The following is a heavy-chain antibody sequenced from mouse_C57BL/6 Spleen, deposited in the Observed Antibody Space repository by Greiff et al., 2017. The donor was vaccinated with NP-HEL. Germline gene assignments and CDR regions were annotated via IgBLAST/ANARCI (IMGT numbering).Heavy chain of an antibody. J-gene: IGHJ4*01. CDR2: IYPGDGDT. V-gene: IGHV1-82*01. Sequence: QVQLKESGPELVKPGASVKISCKASGYAFSSSWMNWVKQRPGKGLEWIGRIYPGDGDTNYNGKFKGKATLTADKSSRTAYMQLSSLTSEDSAVYVCARQLRLRNAMDYWGQGTSVTVSS. CDR1: GYAFSSSW. CDR3: ARQLRLRNAMDY. D-gene: IGHD3-2*02.